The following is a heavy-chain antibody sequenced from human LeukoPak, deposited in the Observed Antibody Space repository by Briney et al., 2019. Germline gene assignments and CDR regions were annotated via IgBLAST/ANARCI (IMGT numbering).Heavy chain of an antibody. CDR3: ARGGYDSSGYPYYYFDY. Sequence: GGSLRLSCAASGFTFSSYGMHWVRQAPGKGLEGVAVIWYDGSNKYYADSVKGRFTISRDNSKNTLYLQMNSLRAEDTAVYYCARGGYDSSGYPYYYFDYWGQGTLVTVSS. D-gene: IGHD3-22*01. V-gene: IGHV3-33*01. CDR1: GFTFSSYG. CDR2: IWYDGSNK. J-gene: IGHJ4*02.